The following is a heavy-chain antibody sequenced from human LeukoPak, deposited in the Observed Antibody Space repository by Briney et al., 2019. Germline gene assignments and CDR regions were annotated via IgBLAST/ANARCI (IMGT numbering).Heavy chain of an antibody. CDR1: GHSFTSYW. Sequence: GESLRISCQGFGHSFTSYWIGWVRQMPGKGMEWMGVIYPGDLRVRYSPSFQGQVTISVDKSINTAYLQWVSLRASDSAMYYCACRDLTSTWSFPWGQGTLVTVSS. V-gene: IGHV5-51*01. CDR2: IYPGDLRV. D-gene: IGHD6-13*01. J-gene: IGHJ5*02. CDR3: ACRDLTSTWSFP.